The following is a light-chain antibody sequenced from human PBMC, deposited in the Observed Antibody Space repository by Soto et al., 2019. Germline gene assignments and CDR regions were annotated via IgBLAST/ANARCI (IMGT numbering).Light chain of an antibody. CDR3: QQYYSYPYT. Sequence: IRMTQSPSSFSASTGDRVTITCRASQGISSYLAWYQQKPGKAPKLLIYAASTLQSGVPSRFSGSGSGTDFTLTISCLQSEDFATYYCQQYYSYPYTFGQG. V-gene: IGKV1-8*01. CDR1: QGISSY. J-gene: IGKJ2*01. CDR2: AAS.